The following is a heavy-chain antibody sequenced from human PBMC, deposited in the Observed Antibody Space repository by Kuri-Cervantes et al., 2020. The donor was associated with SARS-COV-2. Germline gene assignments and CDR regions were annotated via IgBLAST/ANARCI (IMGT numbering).Heavy chain of an antibody. CDR2: ISYDGSNK. J-gene: IGHJ4*02. CDR1: GFTFSRYA. Sequence: LSLTCAASGFTFSRYAMHWVRPAPGKGLEWVAVISYDGSNKDYTASGKGRLTISRDNSQNTLYLQMKSLRTEDTALYYCARDRVGVHDSWGQGTLVTVSS. CDR3: ARDRVGVHDS. V-gene: IGHV3-30-3*01. D-gene: IGHD2-21*01.